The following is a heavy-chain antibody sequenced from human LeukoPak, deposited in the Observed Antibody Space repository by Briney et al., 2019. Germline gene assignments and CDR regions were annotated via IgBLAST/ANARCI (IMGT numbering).Heavy chain of an antibody. V-gene: IGHV3-15*01. CDR3: TTRTWADGFDI. D-gene: IGHD2-2*01. CDR1: GLTFSNAW. J-gene: IGHJ3*02. Sequence: GGSLRLSCVGSGLTFSNAWMSWVRQAPGKGLEWVGRIKSKTDGGTADYAAPVKGRFTISRDESKNTLYLQINSLRTEDTAVYYCTTRTWADGFDIWGQGTMLTVSS. CDR2: IKSKTDGGTA.